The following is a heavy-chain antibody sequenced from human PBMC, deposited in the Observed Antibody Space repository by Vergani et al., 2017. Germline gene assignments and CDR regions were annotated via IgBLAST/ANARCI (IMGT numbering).Heavy chain of an antibody. J-gene: IGHJ3*02. Sequence: QVQLVQSGAEVKKPGASVKVSCKASGYTFTSYYMHWVRQAPGQGLEWMGGIIPIFGTANYAQKFQGRVTITADKSTSTAYMELSSLRSEDTAVYYCARVGYSYGYDELLWGAFDIWGQGTMVTVSS. CDR1: GYTFTSYY. CDR2: IIPIFGTA. CDR3: ARVGYSYGYDELLWGAFDI. D-gene: IGHD5-18*01. V-gene: IGHV1-69*06.